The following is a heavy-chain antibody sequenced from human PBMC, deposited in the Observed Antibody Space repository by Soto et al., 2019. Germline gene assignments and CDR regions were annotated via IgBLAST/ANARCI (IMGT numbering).Heavy chain of an antibody. D-gene: IGHD2-2*01. Sequence: EVQLVESGGGLVQPGGSLRLSCAASGFTFSSYWMSWVRQAPGKGLEWVANIKQDGSEKYYVDSVKGRFTISRDNAKNSLYLQMNSLRAEDTAVYYCARDGNSWATYWYFDLWGRGTLVTVAS. CDR1: GFTFSSYW. CDR2: IKQDGSEK. J-gene: IGHJ2*01. V-gene: IGHV3-7*05. CDR3: ARDGNSWATYWYFDL.